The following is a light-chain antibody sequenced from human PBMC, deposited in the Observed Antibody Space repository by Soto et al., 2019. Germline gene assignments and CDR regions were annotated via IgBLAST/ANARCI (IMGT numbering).Light chain of an antibody. J-gene: IGKJ4*01. CDR1: QSVDTF. CDR2: GAS. V-gene: IGKV3-20*01. Sequence: EIVLTQSPGTLSLSPGERANLSCRASQSVDTFLVWYQQKPGQAPRLLIFGASSRVTGIPDRFSGSGSGTDFTLTITRLEPEDFAVYYCQQYQSLTFGGGTKVDIK. CDR3: QQYQSLT.